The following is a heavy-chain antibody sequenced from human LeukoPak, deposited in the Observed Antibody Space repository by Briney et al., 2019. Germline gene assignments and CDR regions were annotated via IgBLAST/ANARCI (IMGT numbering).Heavy chain of an antibody. CDR1: GDTFSSYA. CDR3: ARYYDSSGYLGY. J-gene: IGHJ4*02. Sequence: SVKVSCKASGDTFSSYAISWVRQAPGQGLEWMGGIIPIFGTANYAQKFQGRVTITADESTSTAYMELSSLRSEDTAVYYCARYYDSSGYLGYWGQGTLVTVSS. CDR2: IIPIFGTA. D-gene: IGHD3-22*01. V-gene: IGHV1-69*13.